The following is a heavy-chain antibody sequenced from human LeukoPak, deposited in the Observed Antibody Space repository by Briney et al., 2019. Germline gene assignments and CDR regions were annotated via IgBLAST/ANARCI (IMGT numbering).Heavy chain of an antibody. V-gene: IGHV3-9*01. D-gene: IGHD3-16*01. CDR1: GFTFDAYA. Sequence: GGPRSLSCAASGFTFDAYAMHWLPRAPGKGLEWVSGISWNSGSIGYADSVKGRFTISRDNAKNSLYLQMNSLRAEDTALYYCAKWGGEFDYWGQGTLVTVSS. CDR2: ISWNSGSI. J-gene: IGHJ4*02. CDR3: AKWGGEFDY.